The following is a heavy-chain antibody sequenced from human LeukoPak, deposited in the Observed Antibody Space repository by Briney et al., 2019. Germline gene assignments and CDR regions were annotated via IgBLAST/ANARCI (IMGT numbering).Heavy chain of an antibody. V-gene: IGHV3-21*01. CDR2: ISSSSTYL. D-gene: IGHD1-20*01. CDR1: GFTFSSYS. Sequence: GGSLRLSCAASGFTFSSYSMNWVRQAPGKGLEWVSSISSSSTYLYYADSVKGRFTISRDNAKNSLYLQMNSLRAEDTAVYYCARDNWNGAFDIWGQGTVVTVSS. CDR3: ARDNWNGAFDI. J-gene: IGHJ3*02.